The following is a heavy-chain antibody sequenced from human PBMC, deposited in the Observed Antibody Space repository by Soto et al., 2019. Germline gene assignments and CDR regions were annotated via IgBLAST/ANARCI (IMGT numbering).Heavy chain of an antibody. CDR2: IIGGGSNT. D-gene: IGHD5-12*01. CDR1: GFTVTTYA. V-gene: IGHV3-23*01. Sequence: PGGSLRLSCAASGFTVTTYAMAWVRQAPGKGLEWVSAIIGGGSNTYYEDSVKGRFTISRDNSENTLYLQMNSLRAEDTAVYYCAKRYSAYDRTLDCWGQGTLVTVSS. CDR3: AKRYSAYDRTLDC. J-gene: IGHJ4*02.